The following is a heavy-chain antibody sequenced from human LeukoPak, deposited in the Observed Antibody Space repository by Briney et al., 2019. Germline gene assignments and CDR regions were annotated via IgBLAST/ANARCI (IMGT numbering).Heavy chain of an antibody. V-gene: IGHV3-7*01. CDR1: GFTFSSYW. J-gene: IGHJ6*03. CDR3: ARDYDYDKYYFYYMDV. D-gene: IGHD3-22*01. Sequence: GGSLRLSCPASGFTFSSYWMSWVRQAPGKGLEWVANIKQDGSEKYYVDSVKGRFTISRDNAKNSLYLQMNSLRAEDTAVYYCARDYDYDKYYFYYMDVWGKGTKVTVSS. CDR2: IKQDGSEK.